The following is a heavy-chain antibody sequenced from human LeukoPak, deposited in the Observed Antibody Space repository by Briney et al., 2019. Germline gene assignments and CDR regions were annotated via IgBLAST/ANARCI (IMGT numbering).Heavy chain of an antibody. Sequence: GGSLRLSCAASRFTFSTSWMYWVRQAPGKGLVWASRINSNGSSTTYADSVKGRFTVSRDNSKNTLYLQMNSLRVDDTAVYYCARDGSTCDNDFWGQGTLVTVSS. CDR1: RFTFSTSW. J-gene: IGHJ4*02. D-gene: IGHD6-13*01. V-gene: IGHV3-74*01. CDR2: INSNGSST. CDR3: ARDGSTCDNDF.